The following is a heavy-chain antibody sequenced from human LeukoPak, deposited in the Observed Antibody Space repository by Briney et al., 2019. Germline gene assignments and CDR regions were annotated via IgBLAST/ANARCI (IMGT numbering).Heavy chain of an antibody. Sequence: SVKVSCTASGGTFSSYAISWVRQAPGQGLEWMGGIIPIFGTANYAQKFQGRVTITADESTSTAYMELSSLRSEDTAVYYCARPKPYYYYYGMDVWGQGTTVTVSS. V-gene: IGHV1-69*01. CDR1: GGTFSSYA. J-gene: IGHJ6*02. CDR3: ARPKPYYYYYGMDV. CDR2: IIPIFGTA.